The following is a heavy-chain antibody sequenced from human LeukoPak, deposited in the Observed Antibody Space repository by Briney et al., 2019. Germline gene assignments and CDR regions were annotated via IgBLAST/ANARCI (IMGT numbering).Heavy chain of an antibody. Sequence: SETLSLTCTVSGGSISSYYWSWIRQPPGKGLEWIGYIYYSGSTNYNPSLKSRVTISVDTSKNQFSLKLSSVTAADTAVYYCARGTDGYPFDYWGQGTLVTVSS. D-gene: IGHD5-24*01. V-gene: IGHV4-59*01. J-gene: IGHJ4*02. CDR1: GGSISSYY. CDR2: IYYSGST. CDR3: ARGTDGYPFDY.